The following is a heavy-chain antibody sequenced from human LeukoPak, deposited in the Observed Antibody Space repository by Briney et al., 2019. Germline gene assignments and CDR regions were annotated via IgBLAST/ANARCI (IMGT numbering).Heavy chain of an antibody. J-gene: IGHJ4*02. Sequence: PGRSLRLSCAASGFTFSSYAMHWVRQAPGKGLEWVAVISYDGSNKYYADSVKGRFTISRDNSKNTLYLQMNSLRAEDTAVYYCARDCPDFAVVPAAPCHWGQGTLVTVSS. CDR1: GFTFSSYA. CDR3: ARDCPDFAVVPAAPCH. D-gene: IGHD2-2*01. CDR2: ISYDGSNK. V-gene: IGHV3-30-3*01.